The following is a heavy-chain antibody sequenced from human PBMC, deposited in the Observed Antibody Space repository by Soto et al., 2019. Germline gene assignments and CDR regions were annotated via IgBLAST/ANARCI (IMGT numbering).Heavy chain of an antibody. CDR1: GGAINDHY. D-gene: IGHD3-9*01. CDR3: ARVRTGYFDY. V-gene: IGHV4-59*11. CDR2: IYYNGNT. J-gene: IGHJ4*02. Sequence: SDTLSLTCTVSGGAINDHYWSYIRQPPGKGLEWIGYIYYNGNTNYNPSLESRVTISVDRSKNQFSLRLTSLTAADTAVYYCARVRTGYFDYWGRGALVTVSS.